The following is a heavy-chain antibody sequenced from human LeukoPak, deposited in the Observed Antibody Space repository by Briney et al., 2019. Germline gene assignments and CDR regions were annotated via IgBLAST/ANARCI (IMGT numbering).Heavy chain of an antibody. CDR3: AKHPGDFTGIVNYHYMTL. Sequence: GGSLRLSCAASGFTFSSYGMHWVRQGPGKGLEWVAFIRYDGSNKYYGDSVKGRFTISRDNSKNTLYLQMTSLRAEDTAVYYCAKHPGDFTGIVNYHYMTLWAKGPTVTVSS. D-gene: IGHD1-26*01. V-gene: IGHV3-30*02. CDR1: GFTFSSYG. CDR2: IRYDGSNK. J-gene: IGHJ6*03.